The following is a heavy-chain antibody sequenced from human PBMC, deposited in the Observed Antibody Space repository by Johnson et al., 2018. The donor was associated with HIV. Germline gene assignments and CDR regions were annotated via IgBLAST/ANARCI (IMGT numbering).Heavy chain of an antibody. Sequence: VQLVESGGGLVQPGGSLRLSCAASGFTVSSNYMSWVRQAPGKGLEWVSVIYSGGSTYYADSVKGRVTISRDDSKNTLYLQMNSLKTEATAVYYCTTHSGSYDFDIWGQGTMVTVSS. CDR3: TTHSGSYDFDI. CDR2: IYSGGST. V-gene: IGHV3-66*01. J-gene: IGHJ3*02. D-gene: IGHD1-26*01. CDR1: GFTVSSNY.